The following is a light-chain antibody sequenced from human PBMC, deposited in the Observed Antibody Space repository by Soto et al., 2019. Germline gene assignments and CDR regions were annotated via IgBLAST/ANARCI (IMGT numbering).Light chain of an antibody. J-gene: IGKJ1*01. V-gene: IGKV3-15*01. Sequence: EIVVTQSPVTLSVSPGERATLSCKASQGVSSNLAWYQQKPGQAPRLLIYGASTRATGIPARFSGSGSGTEFTLTISNLQSEDFAVYYCQQYNNWPPWTFGQGTKVDIK. CDR1: QGVSSN. CDR2: GAS. CDR3: QQYNNWPPWT.